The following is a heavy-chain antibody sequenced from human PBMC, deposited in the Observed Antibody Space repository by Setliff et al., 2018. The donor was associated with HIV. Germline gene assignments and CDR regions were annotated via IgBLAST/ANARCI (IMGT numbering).Heavy chain of an antibody. CDR3: ARGWPNGGNIVGDYYYYYMDV. CDR1: GGAITSGDFY. V-gene: IGHV4-61*09. CDR2: IDSSGAT. Sequence: PSETLSLTCTVAGGAITSGDFYWSWIRQSAGKRLEWIGHIDSSGATNYNPSLKSRVTISVDTSKKQFSLKLSSVTAADTAVYYCARGWPNGGNIVGDYYYYYMDVWGKGTTVTVSS. D-gene: IGHD1-26*01. J-gene: IGHJ6*03.